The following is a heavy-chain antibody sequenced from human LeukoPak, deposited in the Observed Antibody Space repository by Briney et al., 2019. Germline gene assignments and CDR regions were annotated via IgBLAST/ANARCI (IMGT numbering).Heavy chain of an antibody. CDR2: FDPEDGET. V-gene: IGHV1-24*01. J-gene: IGHJ6*02. Sequence: ASVKVSCKVSGYTLTELSMHWVRQAPGKGLEWMGGFDPEDGETIYAQKFQGRVTMTEDTSTDTAYMELSSLRSEDTAVYYCATGGYSGYDRYYYYGMDAWGQGTTVTVSS. D-gene: IGHD5-12*01. CDR1: GYTLTELS. CDR3: ATGGYSGYDRYYYYGMDA.